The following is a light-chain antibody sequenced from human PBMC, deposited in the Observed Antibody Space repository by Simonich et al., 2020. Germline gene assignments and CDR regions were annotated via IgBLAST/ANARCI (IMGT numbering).Light chain of an antibody. Sequence: EIVMTQSPATLSVSPGERATLSCRASQSVSSNLACYQQKPGQAPRLLIYGASTRATGIPARFSGSGSGTEFTLTISSMQSEDFAVYYCQQYGSSPFTFGGGTKVEIK. CDR3: QQYGSSPFT. CDR1: QSVSSN. V-gene: IGKV3-15*01. J-gene: IGKJ4*01. CDR2: GAS.